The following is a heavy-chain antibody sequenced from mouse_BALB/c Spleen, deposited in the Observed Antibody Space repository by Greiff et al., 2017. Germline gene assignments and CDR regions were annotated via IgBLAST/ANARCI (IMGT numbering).Heavy chain of an antibody. CDR2: ISSGGSYT. J-gene: IGHJ3*01. CDR1: GFTFSSYG. Sequence: EVQVVESGGDLVKPGGSLKLSCAASGFTFSSYGMSWVRQTPDKRLEWVATISSGGSYTYYPDSVKGRFTISRDNAKNTLYLQMSSLKSEDTAMYYCARRRVDYDDGFAYWGQGTLVTVSA. CDR3: ARRRVDYDDGFAY. V-gene: IGHV5-6*01. D-gene: IGHD2-4*01.